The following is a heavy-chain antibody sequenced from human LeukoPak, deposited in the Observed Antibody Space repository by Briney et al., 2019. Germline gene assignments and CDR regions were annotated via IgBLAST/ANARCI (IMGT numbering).Heavy chain of an antibody. CDR3: ARAGAYHFDN. CDR1: GFTFTDYW. CDR2: INTDTRGT. Sequence: PGESLRLSCAASGFTFTDYWMHWVRQVPGKGLVWVSIINTDTRGTYYADSVKGRFTISRDNAKSTLYLQMDSLRAEDTAVYYCARAGAYHFDNWGQATMVTVSS. D-gene: IGHD3-16*01. V-gene: IGHV3-74*01. J-gene: IGHJ4*02.